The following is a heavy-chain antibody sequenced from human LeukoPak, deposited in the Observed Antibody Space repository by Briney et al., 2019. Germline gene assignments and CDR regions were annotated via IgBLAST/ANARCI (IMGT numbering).Heavy chain of an antibody. CDR3: ARDLGPACGGDCSMDY. D-gene: IGHD2-21*02. Sequence: GASVKVSCKASGYTFTGYYMHWVRQAPGQGLEWMGWINPNSGGTNYAQKFQGWVTMTRDTSISTAYMELSRLRSDDTAVYYCARDLGPACGGDCSMDYWGQGTLVTVSS. V-gene: IGHV1-2*04. CDR2: INPNSGGT. CDR1: GYTFTGYY. J-gene: IGHJ4*02.